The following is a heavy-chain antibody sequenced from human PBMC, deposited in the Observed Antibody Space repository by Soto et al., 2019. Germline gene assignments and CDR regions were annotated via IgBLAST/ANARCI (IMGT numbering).Heavy chain of an antibody. J-gene: IGHJ6*02. CDR1: GFTFSTYA. V-gene: IGHV3-21*01. CDR3: ARIKLVDFFFINVDVYDMDV. D-gene: IGHD2-15*01. CDR2: ISSDSRYI. Sequence: GGSLRLSCAASGFTFSTYAMTWLRQAPGKGLEWVSYISSDSRYIYHGDSGKGRFTISRDNARNSVYLQMNSLRDEDTAVYYCARIKLVDFFFINVDVYDMDVWGQGTPVTVSS.